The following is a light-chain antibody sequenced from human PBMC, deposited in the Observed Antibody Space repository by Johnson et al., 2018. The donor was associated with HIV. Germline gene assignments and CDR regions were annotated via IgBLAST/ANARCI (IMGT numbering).Light chain of an antibody. CDR2: ENN. Sequence: QSVLTQPPSVSAAPGQKVTISCSGSSSNIGNNYVSWYQQLPGTAPKLLIYENNKRPSGIPDRFSGSKSGTSATLGITGLQTGDEADDYCGTWDSSLSFYVFGTGTKVTVL. V-gene: IGLV1-51*02. CDR3: GTWDSSLSFYV. CDR1: SSNIGNNY. J-gene: IGLJ1*01.